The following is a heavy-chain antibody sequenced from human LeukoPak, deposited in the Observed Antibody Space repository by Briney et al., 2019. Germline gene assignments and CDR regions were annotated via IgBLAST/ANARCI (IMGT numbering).Heavy chain of an antibody. CDR3: ARDSEGDSSRSWFDP. Sequence: SVKVSCKASGGTFSSYAFSWVRQAPGQGLEWMGGIIPVFGTANYAQKFQGRVTITTDESTSTAYMALSSLRSEDTAVYYCARDSEGDSSRSWFDPWGQGTLVTVSS. J-gene: IGHJ5*02. CDR2: IIPVFGTA. D-gene: IGHD3-22*01. CDR1: GGTFSSYA. V-gene: IGHV1-69*05.